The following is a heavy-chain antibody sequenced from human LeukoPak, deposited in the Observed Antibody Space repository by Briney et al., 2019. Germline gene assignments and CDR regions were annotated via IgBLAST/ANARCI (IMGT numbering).Heavy chain of an antibody. CDR3: ARSTFTNLGAAFDV. D-gene: IGHD2-8*01. CDR2: IYYSGST. J-gene: IGHJ3*01. Sequence: PSETLSLTCTVSGGSISSGGYYWSWIRQHPGKGLEWIGYIYYSGSTYYNPSLKSRVTISVDTSKNQFSLKLSSVTAADTAVYYCARSTFTNLGAAFDVWGQGTMVAVSS. CDR1: GGSISSGGYY. V-gene: IGHV4-31*03.